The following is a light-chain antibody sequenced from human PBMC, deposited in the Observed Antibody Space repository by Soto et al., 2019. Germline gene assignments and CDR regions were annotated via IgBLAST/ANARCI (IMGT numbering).Light chain of an antibody. J-gene: IGKJ1*01. Sequence: DIQVTQSPSSLSASVGDRVTITCRKSQSISTYFNWYQQTPGKAPKLLIHGASSLQSGVPSRFSGGGFGTDFTLTINGLQPEDFATYYCQQSYGVPRTFGQGTRVEIK. CDR1: QSISTY. CDR3: QQSYGVPRT. CDR2: GAS. V-gene: IGKV1-39*01.